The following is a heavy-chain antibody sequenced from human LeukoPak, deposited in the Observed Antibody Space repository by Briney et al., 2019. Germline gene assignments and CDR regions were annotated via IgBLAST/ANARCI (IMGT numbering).Heavy chain of an antibody. CDR1: GYTFTGYY. CDR2: INPNSGGT. CDR3: ARDYDSSGKSLDY. Sequence: DSVKVSCKASGYTFTGYYMHWVRQAPGQGLELMGWINPNSGGTNYAQKFQGRVTMTRDTSISTAYMELSRLRSDDTAVYYCARDYDSSGKSLDYWGQGTLLTVSS. V-gene: IGHV1-2*02. J-gene: IGHJ4*02. D-gene: IGHD3-22*01.